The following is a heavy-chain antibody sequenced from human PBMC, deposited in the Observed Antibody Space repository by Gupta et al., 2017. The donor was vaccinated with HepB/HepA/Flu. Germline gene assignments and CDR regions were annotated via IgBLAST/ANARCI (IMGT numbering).Heavy chain of an antibody. V-gene: IGHV3-30-3*01. CDR2: ISYDGSNK. D-gene: IGHD5-12*01. CDR3: AREGGGYELVGSYYYYGMDV. Sequence: APGKGLEWVAVISYDGSNKYYADSVKGRFTISRDNSKNTLYLQMNSLRAEDTAVYYCAREGGGYELVGSYYYYGMDVWGQGTTVTVSS. J-gene: IGHJ6*02.